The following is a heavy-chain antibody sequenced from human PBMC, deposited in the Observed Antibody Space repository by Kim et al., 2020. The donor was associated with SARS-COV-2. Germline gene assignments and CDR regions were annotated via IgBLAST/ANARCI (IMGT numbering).Heavy chain of an antibody. CDR2: INSDATTI. CDR1: GFTFSESW. D-gene: IGHD3-22*01. J-gene: IGHJ4*02. Sequence: GGSLRLSCAASGFTFSESWMHWVRQTPETGLLWVSRINSDATTIEYADSVRGRFTISRDNAKNTLYLQMNNLRAEDLAVYYCAMGSGYFGFDYWGQGALVTVSS. CDR3: AMGSGYFGFDY. V-gene: IGHV3-74*03.